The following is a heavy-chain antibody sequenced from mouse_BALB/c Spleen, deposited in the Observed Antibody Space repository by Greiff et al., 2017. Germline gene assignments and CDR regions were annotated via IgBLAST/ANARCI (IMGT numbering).Heavy chain of an antibody. V-gene: IGHV7-3*02. CDR1: GFTFTDYY. CDR3: AREWATVVEEFSGFAY. J-gene: IGHJ3*01. CDR2: IRNNANGYTT. Sequence: VKLVASGGGLVQPGGSLRLSCATSGFTFTDYYMSWVRPPPGKALEWLGFIRNNANGYTTEYSASVKGRFTISRDNSQSILYLQMNTLRAEDSATYDCAREWATVVEEFSGFAYWGQGTLVTVSA. D-gene: IGHD1-1*01.